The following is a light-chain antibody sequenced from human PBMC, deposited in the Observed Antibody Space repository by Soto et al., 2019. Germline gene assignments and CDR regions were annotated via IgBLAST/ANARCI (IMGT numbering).Light chain of an antibody. Sequence: QSVLTQPASVSGSPGQSITISCTGTSSDVGGYNYVSWNQQHPGKAPKLLIYDVSNRPPGVSNRFSGSKPGNTASLTISGLQAEDEADYYCSSYTGSRTVVFGGGTKLTVL. V-gene: IGLV2-14*01. CDR2: DVS. J-gene: IGLJ2*01. CDR1: SSDVGGYNY. CDR3: SSYTGSRTVV.